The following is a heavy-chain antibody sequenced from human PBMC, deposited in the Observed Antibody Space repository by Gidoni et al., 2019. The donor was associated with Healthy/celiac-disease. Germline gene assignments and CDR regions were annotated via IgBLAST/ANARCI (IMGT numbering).Heavy chain of an antibody. D-gene: IGHD5-12*01. J-gene: IGHJ4*02. CDR2: ISGSGGST. CDR3: AKGGSKWLTPFDY. Sequence: EVQLLESGGGLVQPGGYLRLSCADSGFTFSSYAMSWVRQAPGKGLAWVSAISGSGGSTYYADSVKGRFTIYRDNSKNTLYLQMNSLRAENTAVYYCAKGGSKWLTPFDYWGQGTLVTVSS. CDR1: GFTFSSYA. V-gene: IGHV3-23*01.